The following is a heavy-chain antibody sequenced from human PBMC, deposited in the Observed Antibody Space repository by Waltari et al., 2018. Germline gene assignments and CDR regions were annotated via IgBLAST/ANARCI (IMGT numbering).Heavy chain of an antibody. V-gene: IGHV3-48*03. Sequence: EVQLVESGGGLVQPGGSLRLSCVASGFSFSTFEMNWVRQAPGKGLEWISYISSSGNIIKYADSVKGRFTISRDNAENSLYLQMNSLRAEDTALYYCARARLVSGVMIDYWGQGNLVTVSS. D-gene: IGHD3-10*01. CDR2: ISSSGNII. J-gene: IGHJ4*02. CDR3: ARARLVSGVMIDY. CDR1: GFSFSTFE.